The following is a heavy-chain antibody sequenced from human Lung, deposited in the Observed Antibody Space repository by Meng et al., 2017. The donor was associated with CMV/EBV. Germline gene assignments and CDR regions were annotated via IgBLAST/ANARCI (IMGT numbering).Heavy chain of an antibody. Sequence: GKSLKISCAASGFTFSNFWMNWVRQAPGKGLEWVANIEDNGSGVYYVDSVKGRFTISRDNARNALYLQMDSLRVEDTAVYYCYMGHYSGAWGQGTLVTVSS. CDR1: GFTFSNFW. J-gene: IGHJ5*02. CDR2: IEDNGSGV. CDR3: YMGHYSGA. V-gene: IGHV3-7*01. D-gene: IGHD1-26*01.